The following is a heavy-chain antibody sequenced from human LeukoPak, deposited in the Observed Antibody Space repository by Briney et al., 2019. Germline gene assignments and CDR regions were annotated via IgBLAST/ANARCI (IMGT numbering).Heavy chain of an antibody. Sequence: SVKVSCKASGGTFSSYAISWVRQAPGQGLEWMGGIIPIFGTANYAQKFQGRVTITTDESTSTAYMELSSLRSEDTAVYYCSLGKGRYYYYYYYMDVWGKGTTVTVSS. CDR3: SLGKGRYYYYYYYMDV. CDR2: IIPIFGTA. CDR1: GGTFSSYA. V-gene: IGHV1-69*05. D-gene: IGHD7-27*01. J-gene: IGHJ6*03.